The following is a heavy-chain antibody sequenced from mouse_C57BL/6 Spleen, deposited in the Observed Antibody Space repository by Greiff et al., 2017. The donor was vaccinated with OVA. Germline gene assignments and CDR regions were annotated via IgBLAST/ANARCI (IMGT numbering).Heavy chain of an antibody. V-gene: IGHV14-1*01. CDR3: ATPGPTLVAPFDY. D-gene: IGHD1-1*01. CDR2: IDPEDGDT. CDR1: GFNINDYY. Sequence: EVKLMESGAELVRPGASVKLSCTASGFNINDYYMHWVKQRPEQGLEWIGRIDPEDGDTEYAPKFQGKATMTADTSSNTAYLQLSSLTSEDTAVYYWATPGPTLVAPFDYWGQGTTLTVSS. J-gene: IGHJ2*01.